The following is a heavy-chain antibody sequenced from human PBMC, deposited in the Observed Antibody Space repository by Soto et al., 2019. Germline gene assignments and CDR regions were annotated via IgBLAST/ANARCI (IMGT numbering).Heavy chain of an antibody. J-gene: IGHJ6*02. CDR3: ATTRWAYCSSTSCYRKNYYYYGMDV. V-gene: IGHV1-2*02. CDR1: GYTFTSYY. Sequence: ASVKVSCKASGYTFTSYYMHWVRQAPGQGLEWMGWINPNSGGTNYAQKFQGRVTMTRDTSISTAYMELSRLRSDDTAVYYCATTRWAYCSSTSCYRKNYYYYGMDVWGQGTTVTVSS. CDR2: INPNSGGT. D-gene: IGHD2-2*02.